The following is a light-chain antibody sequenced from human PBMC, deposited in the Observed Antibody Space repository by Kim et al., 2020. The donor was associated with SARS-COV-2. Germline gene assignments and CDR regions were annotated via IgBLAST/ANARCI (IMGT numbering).Light chain of an antibody. CDR1: SGHSSYA. CDR2: LNSDGSH. V-gene: IGLV4-69*01. Sequence: QLVLTQSPSASASLGASVKLTCTLSSGHSSYAIAGHQQQPEKGPRYLMKLNSDGSHSKGDGIPDRFSGFSSGAERYLTISSPQSEDEADYYCQTWGTGIQVFGGGTQLTVL. CDR3: QTWGTGIQV. J-gene: IGLJ3*02.